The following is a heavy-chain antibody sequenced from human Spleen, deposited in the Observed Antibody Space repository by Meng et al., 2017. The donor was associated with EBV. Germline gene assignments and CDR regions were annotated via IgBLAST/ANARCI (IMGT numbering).Heavy chain of an antibody. V-gene: IGHV2-5*02. CDR1: GFSLTTTGVG. CDR3: IHGSSTSGSYYSY. J-gene: IGHJ1*01. D-gene: IGHD3-10*01. Sequence: TTLKESGSTLVTPTQTRPRPCSFSGFSLTTTGVGVGWIRQPPGKALEWLALIFWDDDKRYSPSLKSRLTITKDTSKNQVVLRMTSMDPVDTATYFCIHGSSTSGSYYSYWGQGTLVTVSS. CDR2: IFWDDDK.